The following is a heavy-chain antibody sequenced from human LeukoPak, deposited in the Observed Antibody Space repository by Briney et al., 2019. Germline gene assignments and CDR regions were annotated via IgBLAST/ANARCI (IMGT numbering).Heavy chain of an antibody. CDR1: RGSISNYY. Sequence: PSETLSLTCSVSRGSISNYYWRWIRQPPATRLEWVGYIYSNGSTNYNPSLNSRVTISVDTSKNQFSLKLSSVTAADTAVYYCARERLVDFDCWGQGTLVTVSS. CDR3: ARERLVDFDC. J-gene: IGHJ4*02. D-gene: IGHD6-19*01. CDR2: IYSNGST. V-gene: IGHV4-59*01.